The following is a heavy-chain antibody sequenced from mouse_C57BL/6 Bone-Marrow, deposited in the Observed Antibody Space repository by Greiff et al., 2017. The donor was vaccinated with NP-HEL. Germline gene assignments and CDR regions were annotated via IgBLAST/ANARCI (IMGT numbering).Heavy chain of an antibody. Sequence: EVNLVESGGGLVKPGVSLKLSCAASGFTFSDYGMHWVRQAPEKGLEWVAYISSGSSTIYYADTVKGRFTISRDNAKNTLFLQMTSLRSEDTAMYYCARLGSSYWYFDVWGTGTTVTVSS. CDR3: ARLGSSYWYFDV. V-gene: IGHV5-17*01. D-gene: IGHD1-1*01. J-gene: IGHJ1*03. CDR1: GFTFSDYG. CDR2: ISSGSSTI.